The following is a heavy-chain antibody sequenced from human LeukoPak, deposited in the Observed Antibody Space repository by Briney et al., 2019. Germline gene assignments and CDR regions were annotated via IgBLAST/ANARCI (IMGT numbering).Heavy chain of an antibody. CDR2: INPNSGGT. V-gene: IGHV1-2*02. D-gene: IGHD4-17*01. Sequence: GASVKVSCKASGYTFTGYYMHWVRQAPGQGLEWMGWINPNSGGTNYARKFQGRVTMTRDTSISTAYMELSRLRSDDTAVYYCARDNYGDLYYFDYWGQGTLVTVSS. J-gene: IGHJ4*02. CDR1: GYTFTGYY. CDR3: ARDNYGDLYYFDY.